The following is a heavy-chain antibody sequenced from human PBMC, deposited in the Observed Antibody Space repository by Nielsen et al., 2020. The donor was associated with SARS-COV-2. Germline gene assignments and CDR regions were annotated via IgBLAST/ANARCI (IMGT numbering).Heavy chain of an antibody. Sequence: WIRQPPGKGLEWIGYVSSRGIAYYNPSLRSRLTISSDMSRYQFSLNVHSVTAADTAVYYCARWAENTGWYPAFDFWGQGTMVTVSS. V-gene: IGHV4-31*02. CDR3: ARWAENTGWYPAFDF. CDR2: VSSRGIA. D-gene: IGHD6-19*01. J-gene: IGHJ3*01.